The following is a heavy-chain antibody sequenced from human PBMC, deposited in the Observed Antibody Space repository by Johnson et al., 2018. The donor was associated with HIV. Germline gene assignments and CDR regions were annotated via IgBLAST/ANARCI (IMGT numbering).Heavy chain of an antibody. CDR1: GLPFSSYA. CDR2: ISYAGSNK. Sequence: QMQLVESGGGVVQPGRSLRLPCAASGLPFSSYAMHSVRQAPGNGLEWVAVISYAGSNKYYADSVKARFTISRDNSKNTLYPQITSLRAEDTAVHYCARPLGPPLWHDAFDIWGQGTMVTVSS. D-gene: IGHD3-16*01. CDR3: ARPLGPPLWHDAFDI. J-gene: IGHJ3*02. V-gene: IGHV3-30-3*01.